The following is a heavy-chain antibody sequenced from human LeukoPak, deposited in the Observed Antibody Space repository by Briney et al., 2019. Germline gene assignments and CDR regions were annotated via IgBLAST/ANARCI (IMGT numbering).Heavy chain of an antibody. Sequence: PSETLSLTCTVSGGSIMVAAYYWSWIRQPPGKGLEWIGYIYRTGSTNYNPSLKSRVTISADTSKSQFSLSLSSVTAADTAVYYCARQRDLQQLAPFDYWGQGTLVTVSS. V-gene: IGHV4-61*08. CDR2: IYRTGST. D-gene: IGHD6-13*01. CDR3: ARQRDLQQLAPFDY. J-gene: IGHJ4*02. CDR1: GGSIMVAAYY.